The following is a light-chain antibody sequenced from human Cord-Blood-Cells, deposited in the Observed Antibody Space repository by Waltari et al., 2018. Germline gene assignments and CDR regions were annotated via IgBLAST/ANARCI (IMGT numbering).Light chain of an antibody. CDR2: EGS. V-gene: IGLV2-23*01. CDR3: CSYAGSSTWV. CDR1: SRDVGSYNL. J-gene: IGLJ3*02. Sequence: QSALTHPVSVSGSPGQSITISCTGTSRDVGSYNLVSWYQQHPGKAPKLMIYEGSKRPSGVSNRFAGSKSGNTASLTISGLQAEDEADYYCCSYAGSSTWVFGGGTKLTVL.